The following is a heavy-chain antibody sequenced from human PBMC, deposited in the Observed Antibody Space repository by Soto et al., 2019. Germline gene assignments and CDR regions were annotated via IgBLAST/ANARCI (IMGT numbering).Heavy chain of an antibody. D-gene: IGHD3-10*01. J-gene: IGHJ4*02. Sequence: ASVKVSCKASGYTFTSHGISRVRQAPGQGLEWMGWISAYNGNTNYAQKLQGRVTMTTDTSTSTAYMELRSLRSDDTAVYYCARYYGSGSYFPFDYWGQGTLVTVSS. V-gene: IGHV1-18*01. CDR2: ISAYNGNT. CDR3: ARYYGSGSYFPFDY. CDR1: GYTFTSHG.